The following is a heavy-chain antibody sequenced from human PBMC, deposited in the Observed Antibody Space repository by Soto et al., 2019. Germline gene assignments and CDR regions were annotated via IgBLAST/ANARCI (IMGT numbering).Heavy chain of an antibody. CDR2: ISSTTNYI. V-gene: IGHV3-21*06. J-gene: IGHJ4*02. CDR3: ARESEDLTSNFDY. CDR1: GFTFSSYA. Sequence: GGSLRLSCAASGFTFSSYAMSLVRQAPGKGLECVSSISSTTNYIYYGDSMKGRFTISRDNAKNSLYLEMNSLRAEDTAVYYCARESEDLTSNFDYWGQGTLVTVSS.